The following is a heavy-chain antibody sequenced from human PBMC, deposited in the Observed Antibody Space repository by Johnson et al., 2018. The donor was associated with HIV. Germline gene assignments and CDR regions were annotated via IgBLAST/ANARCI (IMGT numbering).Heavy chain of an antibody. Sequence: VQMVESGGGVVQPGRSLRLSCAASGFTFSSYGMHWVRQAPGKGLEWVAVISYDGSNKYYADSVKGRFTISRDNSKNTLYLQMGSLRAEDMAVYYCARARTTVTILDAFDIWGQGTMVTVSS. J-gene: IGHJ3*02. V-gene: IGHV3-30*03. CDR1: GFTFSSYG. CDR2: ISYDGSNK. CDR3: ARARTTVTILDAFDI. D-gene: IGHD4-17*01.